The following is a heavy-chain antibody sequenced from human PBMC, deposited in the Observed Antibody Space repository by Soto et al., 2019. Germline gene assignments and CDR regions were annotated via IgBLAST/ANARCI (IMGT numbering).Heavy chain of an antibody. V-gene: IGHV3-33*01. D-gene: IGHD3-22*01. Sequence: GGSLRLSCAASGFTFSSYGMHWVRQAPGKGLEWVAVIWYDGSNKYYADSVKGRFTISRDNSKNTLYLQMNSLSAEDTAVYYCARDPSNGWYYDSSGYSHGFDYWGQGTLVTVSS. CDR3: ARDPSNGWYYDSSGYSHGFDY. CDR1: GFTFSSYG. J-gene: IGHJ4*02. CDR2: IWYDGSNK.